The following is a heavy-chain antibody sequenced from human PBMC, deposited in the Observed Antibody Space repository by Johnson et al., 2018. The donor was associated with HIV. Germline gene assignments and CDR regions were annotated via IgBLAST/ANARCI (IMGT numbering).Heavy chain of an antibody. J-gene: IGHJ3*01. D-gene: IGHD3-22*01. V-gene: IGHV3-30*03. Sequence: VQLVESGGGVVQPGRSLRLSCAASGFTFSSYGMHWVRQAPGKGLEWVAVISYDGSNKYYADSVKGRFTISRENSKNTLYLQMNSLRAEDTALYYCARQHSYDSSGQGGGLYVWGQGTMVTVSS. CDR1: GFTFSSYG. CDR3: ARQHSYDSSGQGGGLYV. CDR2: ISYDGSNK.